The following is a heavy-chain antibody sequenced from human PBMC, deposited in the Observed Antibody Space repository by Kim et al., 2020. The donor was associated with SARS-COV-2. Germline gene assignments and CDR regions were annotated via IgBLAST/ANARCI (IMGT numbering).Heavy chain of an antibody. J-gene: IGHJ4*02. CDR3: AKASDYGDDYFDY. V-gene: IGHV3-9*01. Sequence: YADSVKGRFTISRDNAKNSLYLQMNSLRAGDTALYYCAKASDYGDDYFDYWGQGTLVTVSS. D-gene: IGHD4-17*01.